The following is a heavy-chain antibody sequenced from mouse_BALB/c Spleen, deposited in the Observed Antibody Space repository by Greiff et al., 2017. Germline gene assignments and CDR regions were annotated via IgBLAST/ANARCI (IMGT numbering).Heavy chain of an antibody. V-gene: IGHV1S81*02. J-gene: IGHJ4*01. CDR2: INPSNGGT. D-gene: IGHD2-3*01. Sequence: VQLQQPGAELVKPGASVKLSCKASGYTFTSYYMYWVKQRPGQGLEWIGGINPSNGGTNFNEKFKSKATLTVDKSSSTAYMQLSSLTSEDSAVYYCTRRWLLRRDYAMDYWGQGTSVTVSS. CDR1: GYTFTSYY. CDR3: TRRWLLRRDYAMDY.